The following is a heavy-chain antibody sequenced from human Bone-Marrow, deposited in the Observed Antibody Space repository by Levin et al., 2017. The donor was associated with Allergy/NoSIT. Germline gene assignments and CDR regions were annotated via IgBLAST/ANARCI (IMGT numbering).Heavy chain of an antibody. V-gene: IGHV4-34*01. D-gene: IGHD3-10*01. J-gene: IGHJ4*02. CDR3: ARGRPTDLLAHYYGSGKNKARFDS. CDR1: GGSFNAYY. Sequence: PSETLSLTCAVNGGSFNAYYWTWIRQPPGKGLEWIGEINHHGSANYNPSVKSRVNISVDASTKQFSLRLTSVTAADTAMFYCARGRPTDLLAHYYGSGKNKARFDSWGLGTLVTVSS. CDR2: INHHGSA.